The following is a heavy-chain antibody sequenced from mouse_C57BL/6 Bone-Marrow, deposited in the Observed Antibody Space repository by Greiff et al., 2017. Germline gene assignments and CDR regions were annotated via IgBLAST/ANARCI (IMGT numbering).Heavy chain of an antibody. CDR1: GYTFTDYY. Sequence: VQLQESGPELVKPGASVKISCKASGYTFTDYYINWVKQRPGQGLEWIGWIFPGSGSTSYHEKFKGKAPLTVDKYSSTAYMLLSSLTSEDSAVYFCSSITTVVARDAMDYWGQGTSVTVSS. V-gene: IGHV1-75*01. J-gene: IGHJ4*01. D-gene: IGHD1-1*01. CDR3: SSITTVVARDAMDY. CDR2: IFPGSGST.